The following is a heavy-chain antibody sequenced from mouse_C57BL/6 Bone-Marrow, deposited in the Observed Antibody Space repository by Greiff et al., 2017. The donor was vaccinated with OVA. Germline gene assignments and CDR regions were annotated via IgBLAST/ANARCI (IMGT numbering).Heavy chain of an antibody. Sequence: VKLVESGAELVKPGASVKMSCKASGYTFTTYPIEWMKQNHGKSLEWIGNFHPYNDDTKYNEKFKGKATLTVEKSSSTVYLELSRLTSDDSAVYYCAITTVVATDWYFDVWGTGTTVTVSS. CDR3: AITTVVATDWYFDV. J-gene: IGHJ1*03. CDR2: FHPYNDDT. CDR1: GYTFTTYP. V-gene: IGHV1-47*01. D-gene: IGHD1-1*01.